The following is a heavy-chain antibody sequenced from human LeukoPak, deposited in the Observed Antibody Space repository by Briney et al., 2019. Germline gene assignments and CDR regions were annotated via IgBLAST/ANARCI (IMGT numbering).Heavy chain of an antibody. Sequence: PGGSLRLSCAASGFTFSSYSMNWVRQAPGKGLEWVSYISSSSSTIYYADSVKGRFTISRDNAKNSLYLQMNSLRAEDTAVYYCAKIRGRGSWGQGTLVTVSS. J-gene: IGHJ5*02. D-gene: IGHD2-15*01. CDR2: ISSSSSTI. V-gene: IGHV3-48*04. CDR1: GFTFSSYS. CDR3: AKIRGRGS.